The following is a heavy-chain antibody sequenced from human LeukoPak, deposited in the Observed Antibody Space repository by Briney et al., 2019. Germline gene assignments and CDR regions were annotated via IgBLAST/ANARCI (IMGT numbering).Heavy chain of an antibody. Sequence: GGSLRLSCAASGFTFNYYAMSWVRQAPGKGLEWVSVMYSGGDTYYADSVEGRFTFSRDISKNTLYLQMNGLRTEDTAMYYCARDAPQVPAAGVLASWGQGTLVTVSS. CDR2: MYSGGDT. D-gene: IGHD6-13*01. J-gene: IGHJ5*02. V-gene: IGHV3-53*01. CDR3: ARDAPQVPAAGVLAS. CDR1: GFTFNYYA.